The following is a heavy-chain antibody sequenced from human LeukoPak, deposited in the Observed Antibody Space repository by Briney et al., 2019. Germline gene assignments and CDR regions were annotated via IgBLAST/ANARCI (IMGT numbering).Heavy chain of an antibody. J-gene: IGHJ6*02. CDR1: GYSFTGYY. V-gene: IGHV1-2*02. D-gene: IGHD1-26*01. CDR2: INPNSGGT. Sequence: ASVKVSCKTSGYSFTGYYMHWVRQAPGQGLEWMGWINPNSGGTNYAQKFQGRVTMTRDTSISTAYMELSRLRSDDTAVYYCARSGELGNGMDVWGQGTTVTVSS. CDR3: ARSGELGNGMDV.